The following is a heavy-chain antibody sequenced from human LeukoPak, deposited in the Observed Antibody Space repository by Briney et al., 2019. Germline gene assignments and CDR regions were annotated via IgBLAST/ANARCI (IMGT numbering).Heavy chain of an antibody. Sequence: ASVKVSCKAFGCTITGYYIHWVRQAPGQGLEWMGWIKPNNGGTNSAQKFQGRVTMTRDTSIGTAYMELNRLTYDDTAVYYCGRDRHWNQGNFDYWGQGTLVTVSS. CDR1: GCTITGYY. V-gene: IGHV1-2*02. D-gene: IGHD1-1*01. J-gene: IGHJ4*02. CDR2: IKPNNGGT. CDR3: GRDRHWNQGNFDY.